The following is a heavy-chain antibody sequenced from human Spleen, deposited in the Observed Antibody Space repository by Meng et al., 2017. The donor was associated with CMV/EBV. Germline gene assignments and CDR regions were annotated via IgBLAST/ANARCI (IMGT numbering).Heavy chain of an antibody. CDR3: ARVLRVREPYFWD. V-gene: IGHV4-34*01. D-gene: IGHD3-10*01. J-gene: IGHJ4*02. CDR2: INHSGST. Sequence: TCAVDGGYFSGYYWSWIRQPPGKGLEWIGEINHSGSTNYNPSLKSRVTISVDTSKNQFSLKLSSVTAADTAVYYCARVLRVREPYFWDWGQGTLVTVSS. CDR1: GGYFSGYY.